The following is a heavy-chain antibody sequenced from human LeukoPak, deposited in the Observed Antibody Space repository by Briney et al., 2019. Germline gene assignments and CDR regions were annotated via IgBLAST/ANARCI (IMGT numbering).Heavy chain of an antibody. CDR2: ISGSGGST. CDR1: GFTFSSYA. J-gene: IGHJ4*02. Sequence: PGGSLRLSCAASGFTFSSYAMSWVRQAPGKGLEWVSAISGSGGSTYYADSVKGRFTISRDNSKNTLYLQMNSLRAEDTAVYYCAKVVGIAVAGSYYFDYWGQGTLVTVSS. D-gene: IGHD6-19*01. CDR3: AKVVGIAVAGSYYFDY. V-gene: IGHV3-23*01.